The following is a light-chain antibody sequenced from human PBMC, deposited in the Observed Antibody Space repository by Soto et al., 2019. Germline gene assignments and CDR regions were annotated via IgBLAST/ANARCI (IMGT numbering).Light chain of an antibody. CDR3: QQRSI. V-gene: IGKV3-11*01. CDR2: DAS. J-gene: IGKJ3*01. Sequence: EIVLTQSPATLSLSPGERATLSCRASQSVSSYLAWYQQKPGQAPRLLIYDASNSATGIPARFSGSGSGTDFTLTISSLEPEDFAVYYCQQRSIFGPGTKEDIK. CDR1: QSVSSY.